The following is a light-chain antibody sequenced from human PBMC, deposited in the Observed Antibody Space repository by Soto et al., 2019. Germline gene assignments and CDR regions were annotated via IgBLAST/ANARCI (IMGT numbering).Light chain of an antibody. Sequence: DIHRTHSPATLSASVLCRVSITFRASQSIRSWLAWYQQKPGKAPKLLIYDASSWESGVPSRFSGSGSGTEFTLTISSLQPDDFATYYCQPYHTYFSFGGGTKVDIK. J-gene: IGKJ4*01. CDR2: DAS. CDR3: QPYHTYFS. CDR1: QSIRSW. V-gene: IGKV1-5*01.